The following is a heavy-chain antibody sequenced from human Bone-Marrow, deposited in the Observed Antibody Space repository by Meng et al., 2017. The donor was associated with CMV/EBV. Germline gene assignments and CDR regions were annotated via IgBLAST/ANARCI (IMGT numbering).Heavy chain of an antibody. CDR1: GFTFDDYA. CDR2: ISWNSGSI. V-gene: IGHV3-9*01. Sequence: SLKISCAASGFTFDDYAMHWVRQAPGKGLEWVSGISWNSGSIGYADSVKGRFTISRDNAKNSLYLQMNSLRAEDTALYYCARDVVNGVVPAATPTGGPRYYYGMDVWGQGTTVTVSS. CDR3: ARDVVNGVVPAATPTGGPRYYYGMDV. D-gene: IGHD2-2*01. J-gene: IGHJ6*02.